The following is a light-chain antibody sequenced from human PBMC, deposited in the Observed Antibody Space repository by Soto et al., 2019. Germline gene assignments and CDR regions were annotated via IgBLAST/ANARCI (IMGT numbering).Light chain of an antibody. Sequence: QSVLTQPPSVSAAPGQKVTISCSGSSSNIGNNYVSWYQQLPGTAPKLLIYDNNKRPSGIPDRFSGSKSGTSATLGITGLQIGDEADYYCGTWDSSLSDVVFGGGTQLTVL. V-gene: IGLV1-51*01. CDR2: DNN. J-gene: IGLJ2*01. CDR3: GTWDSSLSDVV. CDR1: SSNIGNNY.